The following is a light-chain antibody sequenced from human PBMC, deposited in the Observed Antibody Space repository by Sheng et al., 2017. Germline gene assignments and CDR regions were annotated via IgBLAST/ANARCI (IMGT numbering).Light chain of an antibody. J-gene: IGKJ5*01. Sequence: EIVMTQSPATLSVSPGERATLSCRASQSISFNLAWYQQQPGQVPWLLIYGASTRVTGIPARFSGSGSGTEFTLTITSLQSEDFVTYYCQQANSFPHTFGQGTRLEIK. CDR3: QQANSFPHT. V-gene: IGKV3-15*01. CDR2: GAS. CDR1: QSISFN.